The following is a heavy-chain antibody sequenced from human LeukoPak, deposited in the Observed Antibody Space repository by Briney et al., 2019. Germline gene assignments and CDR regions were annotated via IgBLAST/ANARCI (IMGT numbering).Heavy chain of an antibody. CDR3: ARDPLRSSGWYWDDYYYYYGMDV. V-gene: IGHV1-18*01. D-gene: IGHD6-19*01. J-gene: IGHJ6*02. CDR1: GYTFTSNG. Sequence: ASVKVSCKASGYTFTSNGISWVRQAPGQGLEWMGWISAYNGNTNYAQKLQGRVTMTTDTATSTAYMELRSLRSDDTAVYYCARDPLRSSGWYWDDYYYYYGMDVWGQGTTVTVSS. CDR2: ISAYNGNT.